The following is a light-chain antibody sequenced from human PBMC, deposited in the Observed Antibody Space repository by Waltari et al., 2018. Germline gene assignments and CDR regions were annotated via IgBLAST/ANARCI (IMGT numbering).Light chain of an antibody. CDR1: HSHCGGYNH. CDR2: EVN. V-gene: IGLV2-8*01. J-gene: IGLJ1*01. CDR3: SSYAGSNNLGS. Sequence: QSALTPPPPASGSPGQSASISCNGTHSHCGGYNHSSRYQQHPGKAPKVIIYEVNKRPSGVPDRFSGSKSGNTASLTVSGLQAEDEADYYCSSYAGSNNLGSFGTGTKVTVL.